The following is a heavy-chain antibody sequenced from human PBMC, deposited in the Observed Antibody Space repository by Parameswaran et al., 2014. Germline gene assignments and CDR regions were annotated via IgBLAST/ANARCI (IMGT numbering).Heavy chain of an antibody. CDR3: ARDDRITILRGVLNLDY. CDR2: INTYTGKP. Sequence: WVRQAPGQGLEWMGWINTYTGKPTYAQGFAGRFVFSLDTSVSTAYLHINSLKAEDTALYYCARDDRITILRGVLNLDYWGQGTQVTVSS. V-gene: IGHV7-4-1*02. D-gene: IGHD3-10*01. J-gene: IGHJ4*02.